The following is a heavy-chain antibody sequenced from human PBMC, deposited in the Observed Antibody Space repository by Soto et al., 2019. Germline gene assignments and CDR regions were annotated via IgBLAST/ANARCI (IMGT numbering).Heavy chain of an antibody. CDR1: GGTFSSYT. Sequence: ASVKVSCKASGGTFSSYTISWVRQAPGQGLEWMGRIIPILGIANYAQKFQGRVTITADKSTSTAYMELSSLRSEDTAIYYCAQGEYLTSAGGNWGQGIQVTVSS. CDR3: AQGEYLTSAGGN. CDR2: IIPILGIA. J-gene: IGHJ4*02. D-gene: IGHD6-6*01. V-gene: IGHV1-69*02.